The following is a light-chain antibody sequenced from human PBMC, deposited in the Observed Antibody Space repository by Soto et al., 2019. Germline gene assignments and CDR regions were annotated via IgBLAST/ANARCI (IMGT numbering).Light chain of an antibody. CDR1: QSVSSN. CDR3: QQYNNWPPWT. J-gene: IGKJ1*01. CDR2: CAS. Sequence: EIVMTQSPATLSVSPGERATLSCRASQSVSSNLAWYQQKPGQAPRLLIYCASTRATGIPARFSGSGSGTEIPLTIRGLQSEDFAVYYCQQYNNWPPWTFGQGTKVEIK. V-gene: IGKV3-15*01.